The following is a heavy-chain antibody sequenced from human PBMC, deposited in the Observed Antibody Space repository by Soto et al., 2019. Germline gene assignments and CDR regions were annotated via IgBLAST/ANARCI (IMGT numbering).Heavy chain of an antibody. D-gene: IGHD2-15*01. Sequence: GGSLRLSCAASGFTFSNAWMNWVRQAPGKGLEWGGRFTISRDNAKNSLYLQMNSLRADDTAVYYCASQLMVVAATLPDAFDIWGQGTMVTVSS. CDR1: GFTFSNAW. CDR3: ASQLMVVAATLPDAFDI. J-gene: IGHJ3*02. V-gene: IGHV3-21*01.